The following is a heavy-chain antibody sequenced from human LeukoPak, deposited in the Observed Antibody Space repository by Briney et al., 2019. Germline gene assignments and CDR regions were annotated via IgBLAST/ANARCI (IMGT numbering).Heavy chain of an antibody. CDR1: GYSVTSYW. Sequence: AGESLKISCKGSGYSVTSYWIGWVRQMPGKGLEWMGIIYPGDSDTRYSPSFQGQVAISADKSISTAYLQWSSLKASDTAMYYCARQDCSSTSCQYYFDYWGQGTLVTVSS. CDR3: ARQDCSSTSCQYYFDY. V-gene: IGHV5-51*01. J-gene: IGHJ4*02. CDR2: IYPGDSDT. D-gene: IGHD2-2*01.